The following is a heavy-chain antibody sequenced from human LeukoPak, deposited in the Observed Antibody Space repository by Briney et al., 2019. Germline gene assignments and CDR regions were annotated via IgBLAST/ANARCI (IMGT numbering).Heavy chain of an antibody. CDR2: ISSSRSYI. CDR3: ASIGGGGY. Sequence: GGSLRLSCAASGFTFSSYSMNWVRQAPGKGLEWVSSISSSRSYIYYADSVKGRFTISRDNAKNSLYLQMNSLRAEDTAVYYCASIGGGGYWGQGTLVTVSS. V-gene: IGHV3-21*01. J-gene: IGHJ4*02. D-gene: IGHD3-16*01. CDR1: GFTFSSYS.